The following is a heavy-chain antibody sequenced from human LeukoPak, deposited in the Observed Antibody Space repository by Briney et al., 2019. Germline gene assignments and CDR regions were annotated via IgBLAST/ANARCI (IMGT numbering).Heavy chain of an antibody. CDR2: INHTGNT. CDR1: GGSFSGYY. J-gene: IGHJ4*02. V-gene: IGHV4-34*01. Sequence: PSETLSLTCAVYGGSFSGYYWSWIRQPPGKGLEWIGEINHTGNTNYNPSLKSRVTMSVDTSKNQFSLKLSSVTAADTAVYYCARDRFGITTFDYWGQGTLVTVSS. CDR3: ARDRFGITTFDY. D-gene: IGHD1-20*01.